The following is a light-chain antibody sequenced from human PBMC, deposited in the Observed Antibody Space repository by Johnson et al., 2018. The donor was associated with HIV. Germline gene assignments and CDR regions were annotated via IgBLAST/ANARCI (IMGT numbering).Light chain of an antibody. Sequence: QSVLTQPPSVSAAPGQKVTISCSGSSSNIGNNYVSWYQQLPGTAPKLLIYDNNKRPSGIPDRFSGSKSGTSATLDITGLQTGDEADYYCGTWDSSLSRGGFGTGTKVTVL. J-gene: IGLJ1*01. V-gene: IGLV1-51*01. CDR3: GTWDSSLSRGG. CDR2: DNN. CDR1: SSNIGNNY.